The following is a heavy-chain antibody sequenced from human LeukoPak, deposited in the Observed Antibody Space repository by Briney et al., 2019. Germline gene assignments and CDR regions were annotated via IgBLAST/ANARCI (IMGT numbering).Heavy chain of an antibody. D-gene: IGHD3-22*01. CDR1: GYSLTELS. Sequence: ASVKVSCKVSGYSLTELSMHWVRQTPGKGLEWMGGFDPEAGETIYAQKFQGRVTMTEDTSTDTAYMELSSLRSEDTAVFYCATWAGAVIVDKNGGVYWGQGTLVTVSS. J-gene: IGHJ4*02. CDR2: FDPEAGET. V-gene: IGHV1-24*01. CDR3: ATWAGAVIVDKNGGVY.